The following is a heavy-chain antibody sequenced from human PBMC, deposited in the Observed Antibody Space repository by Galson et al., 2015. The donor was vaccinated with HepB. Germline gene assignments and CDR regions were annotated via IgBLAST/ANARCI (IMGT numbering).Heavy chain of an antibody. Sequence: SVKVSCKASGGTFSSYAISWVRQAPGQGLEWMGGIIPIFGTANYAQKFQGGVTITADESTSTAYMELSSLRSEDTAVYYCTRGPDQAPKYYYGMDVWGQGTTVTVSS. CDR3: TRGPDQAPKYYYGMDV. D-gene: IGHD2-2*01. CDR1: GGTFSSYA. CDR2: IIPIFGTA. V-gene: IGHV1-69*13. J-gene: IGHJ6*02.